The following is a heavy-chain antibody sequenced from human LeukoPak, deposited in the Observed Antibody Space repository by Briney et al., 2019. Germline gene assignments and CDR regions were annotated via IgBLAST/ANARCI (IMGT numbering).Heavy chain of an antibody. Sequence: SETLSLTCTVSGGSISSGSYYWSWIRQPAGKGLEWIGRIYTSGSTNYNPSLKSRVTISVDTSKNQFSLRLSSVTAADTAVYYCARALSTYYDFWSGYSHTTFFDYWGQGTLVTVSS. CDR3: ARALSTYYDFWSGYSHTTFFDY. D-gene: IGHD3-3*01. V-gene: IGHV4-61*02. CDR2: IYTSGST. CDR1: GGSISSGSYY. J-gene: IGHJ4*02.